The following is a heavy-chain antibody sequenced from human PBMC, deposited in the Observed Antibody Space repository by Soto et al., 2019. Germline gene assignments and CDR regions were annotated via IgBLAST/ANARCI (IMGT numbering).Heavy chain of an antibody. V-gene: IGHV1-69*12. J-gene: IGHJ4*02. Sequence: QVQLVQSGAQLKKPGSSVKVSCRASGDTYGLKGISWVRQAPGQGLEWMGGIIPMIRRAKYAQKFQERVNITADESTSTAYMELSNLTSEATAVYYCARPRWGDSSGFWLYWGQGTQVTVSS. CDR1: GDTYGLKG. D-gene: IGHD3-22*01. CDR2: IIPMIRRA. CDR3: ARPRWGDSSGFWLY.